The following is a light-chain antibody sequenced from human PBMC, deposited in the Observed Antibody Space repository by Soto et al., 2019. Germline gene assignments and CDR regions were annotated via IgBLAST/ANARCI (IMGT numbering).Light chain of an antibody. CDR1: SSDVGGYNF. J-gene: IGLJ1*01. V-gene: IGLV2-8*01. CDR2: EVN. CDR3: SSYAGSNKEV. Sequence: QSALTQPPSASGSPGQSVTISCAGTSSDVGGYNFVSWYQQHPGKAPKLMIYEVNKRPSGVPDRFSGSKSGNTASLTVSGLQAEDEADYYCSSYAGSNKEVFGTGTKLTVL.